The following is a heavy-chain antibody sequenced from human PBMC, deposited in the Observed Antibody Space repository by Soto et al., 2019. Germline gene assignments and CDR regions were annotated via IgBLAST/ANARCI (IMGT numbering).Heavy chain of an antibody. J-gene: IGHJ4*02. Sequence: GGSLRLSCAASGFTFSSYSMNWVRQAPGKGLEWVSSISSSSSYIYYADSVKGRFTISRDNAKNSLYLQMNSLRAEDTAVYYCARSYSSGWYYFDYWGQGTLVTVSS. CDR2: ISSSSSYI. D-gene: IGHD6-19*01. V-gene: IGHV3-21*01. CDR3: ARSYSSGWYYFDY. CDR1: GFTFSSYS.